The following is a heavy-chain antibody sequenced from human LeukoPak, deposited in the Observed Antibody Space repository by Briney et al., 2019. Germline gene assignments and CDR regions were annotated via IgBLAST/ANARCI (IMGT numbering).Heavy chain of an antibody. D-gene: IGHD1-26*01. CDR3: ARRGSMGGSFVGAFDI. Sequence: KTSETLSLTCTVSGDSFSRNTYSWGWIRQPPGKGLEWIVSIYYTGRTCYNPSLKSRVTISVDTSKNQFSLKLSSVTAADTAVYYCARRGSMGGSFVGAFDIWGQGTMVTVSS. J-gene: IGHJ3*02. V-gene: IGHV4-39*01. CDR2: IYYTGRT. CDR1: GDSFSRNTYS.